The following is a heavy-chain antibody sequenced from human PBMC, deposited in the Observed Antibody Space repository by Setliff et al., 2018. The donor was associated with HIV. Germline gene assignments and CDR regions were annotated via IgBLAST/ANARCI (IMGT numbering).Heavy chain of an antibody. J-gene: IGHJ6*02. V-gene: IGHV4-61*02. D-gene: IGHD6-13*01. CDR3: ARLRWAATAGTWDYYYYGMDV. CDR2: IYTSGST. CDR1: GGSISSGSYF. Sequence: TSETLSLTCTVSGGSISSGSYFWTWIRQPAGKGLEWIGRIYTSGSTNYNPSLKSRVTISVDTSKNQFSLKLSSVIAADTAVYYCARLRWAATAGTWDYYYYGMDVWGQGTTVTVSS.